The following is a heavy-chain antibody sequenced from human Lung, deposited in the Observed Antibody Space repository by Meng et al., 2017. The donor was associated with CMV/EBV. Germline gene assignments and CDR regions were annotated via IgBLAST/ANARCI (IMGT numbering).Heavy chain of an antibody. Sequence: QGQLVESGGGVGQPGRSLRLFCAHSGFTFSSYAMHWVRQAPGKGLEWVAVISYDGSNKYYADSVKGRFTISRDNSKNTLYLQMNSLRAEDTAVYYCARDDSSSWGQGTLVTVSS. CDR3: ARDDSSS. CDR1: GFTFSSYA. CDR2: ISYDGSNK. D-gene: IGHD3-22*01. J-gene: IGHJ5*02. V-gene: IGHV3-30-3*01.